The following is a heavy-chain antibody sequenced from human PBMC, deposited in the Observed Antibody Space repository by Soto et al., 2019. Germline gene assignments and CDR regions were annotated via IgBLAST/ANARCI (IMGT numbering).Heavy chain of an antibody. CDR1: GGSISSGDYY. D-gene: IGHD3-22*01. Sequence: SETLSLTCTVSGGSISSGDYYWSWIRQPPGKGLEWIGYIYYSGSTYYNPSLKSRVTISVDTSKNQFSLKLSSVTAADTAVYYCARAASSGYYSVHVYYYGMDVWGQGTTVTVSS. CDR3: ARAASSGYYSVHVYYYGMDV. J-gene: IGHJ6*02. V-gene: IGHV4-30-4*01. CDR2: IYYSGST.